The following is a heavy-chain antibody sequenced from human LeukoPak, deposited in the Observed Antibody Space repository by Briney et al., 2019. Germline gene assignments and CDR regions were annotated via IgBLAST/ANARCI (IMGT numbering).Heavy chain of an antibody. CDR1: GFTLNINY. J-gene: IGHJ4*02. D-gene: IGHD6-13*01. CDR2: ISGGDTT. V-gene: IGHV3-66*01. Sequence: GGSLRLSCVASGFTLNINYMTWVRQAPGKGLEWVSLISGGDTTFYADSVKGRFTISRDTSKNTLYLQMNSLRAEDTAVYYCARTGYSSSWYKSGVDGVFDYWGQGTLVTVSS. CDR3: ARTGYSSSWYKSGVDGVFDY.